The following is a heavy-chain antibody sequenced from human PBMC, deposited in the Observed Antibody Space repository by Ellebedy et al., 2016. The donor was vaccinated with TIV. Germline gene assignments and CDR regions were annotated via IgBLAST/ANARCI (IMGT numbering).Heavy chain of an antibody. J-gene: IGHJ2*01. Sequence: MPLETLSLTCTVSGGSISSSSYYWGWIRQPPGKGLEWIGKIYYSGSAYYNPSLKSRVTISVETSKNQFSLRLKSMTAADTAVYYCARRGWKFDLWGRGALVTVSS. CDR2: IYYSGSA. CDR1: GGSISSSSYY. V-gene: IGHV4-39*01. CDR3: ARRGWKFDL.